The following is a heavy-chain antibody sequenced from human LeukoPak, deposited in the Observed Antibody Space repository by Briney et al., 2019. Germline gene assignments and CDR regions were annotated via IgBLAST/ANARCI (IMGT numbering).Heavy chain of an antibody. Sequence: LRLSCAASGFTFSSYSMNWVRQHPGKGLEWIGYIYYSGSTYYNPSLKSRVTISVDTSKNQFSLKLSSVTAADTAVYYCARGGITWFDPWGQGTLVTVSS. CDR1: GFTFSSYS. V-gene: IGHV4-31*02. CDR3: ARGGITWFDP. CDR2: IYYSGST. D-gene: IGHD2-15*01. J-gene: IGHJ5*02.